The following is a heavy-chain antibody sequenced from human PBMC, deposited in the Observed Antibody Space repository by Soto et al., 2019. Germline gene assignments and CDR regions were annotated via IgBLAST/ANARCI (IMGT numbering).Heavy chain of an antibody. V-gene: IGHV3-30-3*01. Sequence: PGGSLRLSCAASGFTFSSYAMHWVRQAPGKGLEWVAVISYDGSNKYYADSVKGRFTISRDNSKNTLYLQMNSLRAEDTAVYYCARESSDYDFWSGPLLDYWGQGTLVTVSS. J-gene: IGHJ4*02. CDR3: ARESSDYDFWSGPLLDY. D-gene: IGHD3-3*01. CDR2: ISYDGSNK. CDR1: GFTFSSYA.